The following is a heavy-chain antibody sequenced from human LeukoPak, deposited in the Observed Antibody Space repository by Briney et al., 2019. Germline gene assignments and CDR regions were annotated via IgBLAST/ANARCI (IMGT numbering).Heavy chain of an antibody. Sequence: GGSLRLSCAASGFTFSSYWMSWVRQAPGKGLEWVANIKQDGSEKYYVDSVKGRFTISRDNAKNSLYLQMNSLRAEDTALYYCAKDTYYYDSSGYVAFDIWGQGTMVTVSS. D-gene: IGHD3-22*01. CDR2: IKQDGSEK. CDR3: AKDTYYYDSSGYVAFDI. J-gene: IGHJ3*02. V-gene: IGHV3-7*03. CDR1: GFTFSSYW.